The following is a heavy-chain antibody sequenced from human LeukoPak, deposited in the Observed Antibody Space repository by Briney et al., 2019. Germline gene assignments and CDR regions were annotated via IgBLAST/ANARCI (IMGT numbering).Heavy chain of an antibody. J-gene: IGHJ4*02. V-gene: IGHV1-2*02. CDR3: AISQNYYDSSGYYFFDY. D-gene: IGHD3-22*01. CDR2: INPNSGGT. Sequence: ASVKVSCKASGYTFTGYYMHWVRQAPGQGLEWMGWINPNSGGTNYAQKFQGRVTMTRDTSISTAYMELSRLRSDDTAVYYLAISQNYYDSSGYYFFDYWGQGTLVTVSS. CDR1: GYTFTGYY.